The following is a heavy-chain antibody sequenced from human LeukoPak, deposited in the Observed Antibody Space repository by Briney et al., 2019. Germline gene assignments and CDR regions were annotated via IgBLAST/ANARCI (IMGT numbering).Heavy chain of an antibody. CDR1: GFTFSSYA. D-gene: IGHD5-12*01. Sequence: GGSLRLSCAASGFTFSSYAMAWVRQAPGKGLEWVAVISYDGSNKYYADSVKGRFTISRDNSKNTLYLQMNSLRAEDTAVYYCARGGGYSGYDHFDYWGQGTLVTVSS. J-gene: IGHJ4*02. V-gene: IGHV3-30*01. CDR3: ARGGGYSGYDHFDY. CDR2: ISYDGSNK.